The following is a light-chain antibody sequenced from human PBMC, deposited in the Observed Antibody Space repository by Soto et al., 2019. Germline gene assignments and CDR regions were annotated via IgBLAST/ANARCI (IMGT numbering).Light chain of an antibody. V-gene: IGKV3-20*01. J-gene: IGKJ4*01. CDR1: QSVSSSY. CDR3: QQYNNWPPGA. CDR2: GAS. Sequence: EIVLTQSPVTLSLSPVERATLCCRAVQSVSSSYLAWYQQRPGQAPRLLIYGASSRATGIPDRFSGSGSGTDFTLTISRLEPEDFAVYYCQQYNNWPPGAFGGGTKVDIK.